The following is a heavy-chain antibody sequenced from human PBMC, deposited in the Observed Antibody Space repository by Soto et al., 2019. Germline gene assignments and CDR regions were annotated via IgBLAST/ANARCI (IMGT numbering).Heavy chain of an antibody. CDR2: IYNTGMT. CDR3: ARHDAHDDCLDP. V-gene: IGHV4-39*01. Sequence: PSETLSLTCSVSGGSITGGTSYWGWIRQPPGKGLEWTAIIYNTGMTYYNPSLKSRVTISVDTSKNQFSLKLTSVTAADTAVYYCARHDAHDDCLDPWGQGTLDTVSS. J-gene: IGHJ5*02. CDR1: GGSITGGTSY. D-gene: IGHD2-21*02.